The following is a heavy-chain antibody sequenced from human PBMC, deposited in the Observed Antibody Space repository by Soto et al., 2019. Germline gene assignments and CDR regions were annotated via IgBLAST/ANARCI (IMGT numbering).Heavy chain of an antibody. J-gene: IGHJ3*02. CDR2: ISGSGGST. CDR1: GFTFSSYA. D-gene: IGHD6-13*01. Sequence: GQSLKISCAASGFTFSSYAMSWVRQAPGKGLEWVSAISGSGGSTYYADSVKGRFTISRDNSKNTLYLQMNSLRAEDTAVYYCAKDARIAAAGNDAFDIWGQGTMVTVSS. CDR3: AKDARIAAAGNDAFDI. V-gene: IGHV3-23*01.